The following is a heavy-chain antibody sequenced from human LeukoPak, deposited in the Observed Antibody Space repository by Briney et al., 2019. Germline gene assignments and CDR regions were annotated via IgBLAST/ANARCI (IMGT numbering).Heavy chain of an antibody. V-gene: IGHV1-24*01. CDR2: FDPEDGET. D-gene: IGHD6-19*01. CDR1: GYTLTELS. Sequence: ASVKVSCKVSGYTLTELSMHWVRQAPGKGLEWMGGFDPEDGETIYAQKFQGRVTMTRDTSISTAYMELSRLRSDDTAVYYCARDSARGSRIAVAVLPSYYFDYWGQGTLVTVSS. CDR3: ARDSARGSRIAVAVLPSYYFDY. J-gene: IGHJ4*02.